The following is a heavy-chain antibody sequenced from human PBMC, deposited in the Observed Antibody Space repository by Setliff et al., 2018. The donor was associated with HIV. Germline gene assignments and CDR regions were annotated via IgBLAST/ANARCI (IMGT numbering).Heavy chain of an antibody. CDR2: IYSGGST. J-gene: IGHJ4*02. V-gene: IGHV3-53*01. Sequence: GGSLRLSCAASGFTVSSNYMSWVRQAPGKGLEWVSVIYSGGSTYYADSVKGRFTISRGNSKNTLYLQMNSLRAEDTAVYYCARDGERWPDYFDYWGQGTLVTVSS. CDR1: GFTVSSNY. D-gene: IGHD3-10*01. CDR3: ARDGERWPDYFDY.